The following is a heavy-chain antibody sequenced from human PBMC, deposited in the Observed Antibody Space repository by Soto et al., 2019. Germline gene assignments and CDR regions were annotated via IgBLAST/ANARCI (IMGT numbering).Heavy chain of an antibody. V-gene: IGHV4-31*03. CDR2: IYYSGST. Sequence: TLSLTCTVSGDSISSGGYYWSWIRQHPGKGLEWIGYIYYSGSTYYNPSLKSRVTISVDTSKNQFSLKLSSVTAADTAVYYCASSFAGVVVPAATVYYYYGMDVWGQGTTVTV. J-gene: IGHJ6*02. D-gene: IGHD2-2*01. CDR3: ASSFAGVVVPAATVYYYYGMDV. CDR1: GDSISSGGYY.